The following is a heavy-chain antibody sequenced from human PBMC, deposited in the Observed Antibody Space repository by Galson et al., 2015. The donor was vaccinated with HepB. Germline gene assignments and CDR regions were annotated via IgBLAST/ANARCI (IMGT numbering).Heavy chain of an antibody. CDR2: INPSGGST. D-gene: IGHD3-10*01. J-gene: IGHJ4*02. CDR3: ARSGTMVRGVRGFDY. CDR1: GYTFTTYY. V-gene: IGHV1-46*03. Sequence: SVKVSCKASGYTFTTYYMHWVRQAPGQGLEWMGIINPSGGSTSYAQKFQGRVTMTRDTSTSTVYMELSSLRSEDTAVYYCARSGTMVRGVRGFDYWGQGTLVTVSS.